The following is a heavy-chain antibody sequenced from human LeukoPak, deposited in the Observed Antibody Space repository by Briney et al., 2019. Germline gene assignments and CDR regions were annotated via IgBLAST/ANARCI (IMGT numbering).Heavy chain of an antibody. D-gene: IGHD3-10*01. J-gene: IGHJ6*02. CDR3: ARDRYGSGSYYNSGYGMDV. CDR2: INSDGSST. Sequence: GSLRLSCAASGFTFSSYWMHWVRQAPGKGLVWVSRINSDGSSTSYADSVKGRFTISRDNAKNTLCLQMNSLRAEDTAVYYCARDRYGSGSYYNSGYGMDVWGQGTTVTVSS. V-gene: IGHV3-74*01. CDR1: GFTFSSYW.